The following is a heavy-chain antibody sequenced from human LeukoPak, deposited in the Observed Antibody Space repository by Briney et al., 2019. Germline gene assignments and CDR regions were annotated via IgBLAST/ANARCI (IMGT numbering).Heavy chain of an antibody. CDR3: AREAGYEELWFDP. D-gene: IGHD1-7*01. CDR1: GGSISSGSYY. CDR2: IYTSGST. V-gene: IGHV4-61*02. J-gene: IGHJ5*02. Sequence: PSETLSLTCTVSGGSISSGSYYWSWIRQPAGKGLEWIGRIYTSGSTNYNPSLKSRVTISVDTSKNQFSLKLSSVTAADTAVYYCAREAGYEELWFDPWGQGTLVTVSS.